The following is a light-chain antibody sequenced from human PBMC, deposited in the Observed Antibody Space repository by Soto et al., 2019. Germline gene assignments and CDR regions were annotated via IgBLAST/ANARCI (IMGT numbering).Light chain of an antibody. CDR2: GAS. CDR1: QSVINNY. J-gene: IGKJ5*01. CDR3: QQYGSSPIT. V-gene: IGKV3-20*01. Sequence: ESVLTQSPGTLSLSPGERGTLPCRASQSVINNYLAWYQQKPGQAPRLLIYGASSRATGIPERFSGSGSGTEFTLTISRLAPEDFAVYYCQQYGSSPITFVQGTRLEIK.